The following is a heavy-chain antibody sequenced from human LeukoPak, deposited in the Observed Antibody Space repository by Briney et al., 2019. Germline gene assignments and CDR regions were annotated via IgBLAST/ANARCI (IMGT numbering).Heavy chain of an antibody. Sequence: GGSLRLSCAASGFTFSSYAMHWVRQAPGKGLEWVAVISYDGSNKYYADSVKGRFTISRDNSKNTLYLQMNSLRAEDTAMYYCAKDPGYRDFWGQGTLVTVSS. CDR3: AKDPGYRDF. J-gene: IGHJ4*02. CDR2: ISYDGSNK. CDR1: GFTFSSYA. D-gene: IGHD5-18*01. V-gene: IGHV3-30-3*01.